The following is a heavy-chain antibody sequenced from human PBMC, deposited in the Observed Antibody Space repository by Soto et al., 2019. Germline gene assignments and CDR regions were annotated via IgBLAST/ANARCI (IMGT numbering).Heavy chain of an antibody. CDR2: IYYSGST. J-gene: IGHJ5*02. D-gene: IGHD5-18*01. V-gene: IGHV4-30-4*01. CDR1: GGSISSGAYY. Sequence: QVQLQESGPGLVKPSQTLSLTCTVSGGSISSGAYYWSWIRQPPGKGLEWIGYIYYSGSTYYNPSLTSRVTISVDTSKNQFSLKLSSVTAADTAVYYCAREPADVDTAMDPWSQGTLVTVSS. CDR3: AREPADVDTAMDP.